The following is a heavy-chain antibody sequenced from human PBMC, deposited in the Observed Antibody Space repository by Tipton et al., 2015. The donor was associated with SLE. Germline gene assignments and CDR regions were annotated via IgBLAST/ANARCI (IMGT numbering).Heavy chain of an antibody. Sequence: SLRLSCAASGFTFDDYAMHWVRHAPGKGLEWVSGISWNSGSIGYADSVKGRFTISRDNAKNSLYLQMNSLRAEDTALYYCAKDIKPRSGYDWWGFDYWGQGTLVTVSS. J-gene: IGHJ4*02. V-gene: IGHV3-9*01. CDR3: AKDIKPRSGYDWWGFDY. CDR2: ISWNSGSI. CDR1: GFTFDDYA. D-gene: IGHD5-12*01.